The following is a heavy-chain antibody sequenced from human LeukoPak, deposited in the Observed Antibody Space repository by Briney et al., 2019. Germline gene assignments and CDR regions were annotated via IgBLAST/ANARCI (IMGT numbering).Heavy chain of an antibody. CDR2: ITWDGDST. CDR1: GFTFDDYT. CDR3: AKDGGYCSGGSCYFDY. J-gene: IGHJ4*02. V-gene: IGHV3-43*01. Sequence: GGSLRLSCAASGFTFDDYTMHWVRQAPGKGLEWVSLITWDGDSTYCADSVKGRFTISRDNAKNSLYLQMSSLRAEGTALYYCAKDGGYCSGGSCYFDYWGQGTLVTVSS. D-gene: IGHD2-15*01.